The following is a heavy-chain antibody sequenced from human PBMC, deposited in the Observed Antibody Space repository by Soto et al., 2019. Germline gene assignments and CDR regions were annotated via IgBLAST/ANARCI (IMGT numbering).Heavy chain of an antibody. D-gene: IGHD1-1*01. CDR1: GFVFSDYY. J-gene: IGHJ5*02. CDR3: ARRLTGRTTGDWFDP. CDR2: ISSGGAVS. V-gene: IGHV3-11*01. Sequence: VQLVESGGGLVKPGGSLRLSCAASGFVFSDYYMTWIRQAPGKGLEWISDISSGGAVSNFADSVRGRFTISRDNTNNSLSLQMNNLRAEDTAIYYCARRLTGRTTGDWFDPWGQGTLVTVSS.